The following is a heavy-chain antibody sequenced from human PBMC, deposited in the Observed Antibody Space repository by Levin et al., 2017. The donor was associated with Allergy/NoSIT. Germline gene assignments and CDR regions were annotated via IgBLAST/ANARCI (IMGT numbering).Heavy chain of an antibody. D-gene: IGHD6-13*01. CDR2: ISFSGNTI. CDR3: AREERTMGSSRPFDP. Sequence: GESLKISCAASGFTFTTYSMNWVRQAPGRGLEWVSHISFSGNTIYYADSVKGRFTISRDNAKRSVSLLMNNLRVEDTAVYFCAREERTMGSSRPFDPWGQGTLVTVSS. J-gene: IGHJ5*02. CDR1: GFTFTTYS. V-gene: IGHV3-48*01.